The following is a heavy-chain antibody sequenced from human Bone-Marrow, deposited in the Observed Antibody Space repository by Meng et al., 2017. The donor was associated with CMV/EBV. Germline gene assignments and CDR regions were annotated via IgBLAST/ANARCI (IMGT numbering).Heavy chain of an antibody. V-gene: IGHV1-18*01. CDR3: ARGGAFKVTNHFDY. CDR1: GYTFTNYG. J-gene: IGHJ4*02. CDR2: ISAHNGNT. Sequence: ALVKVSCKALGYTFTNYGISWVRQAPGQGLEWMGWISAHNGNTRYTQKFQGRVTMTTDTSTKTAYMELRSLRSDDTAVYFCARGGAFKVTNHFDYWGQGTLVTVSS. D-gene: IGHD5-18*01.